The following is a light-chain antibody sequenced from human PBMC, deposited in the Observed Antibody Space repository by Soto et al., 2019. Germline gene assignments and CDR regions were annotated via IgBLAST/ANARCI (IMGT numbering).Light chain of an antibody. Sequence: QPALTQPPSASGSPGQSVTISCTGTSSDVGGYNYVSWYQQHPGKAPKLMIYEVSKRPSGVPDRFSGSKSGNTASLTVSGLQAEDEADYYCSSYAGSVYVFGTGTKAPS. CDR3: SSYAGSVYV. CDR2: EVS. V-gene: IGLV2-8*01. J-gene: IGLJ1*01. CDR1: SSDVGGYNY.